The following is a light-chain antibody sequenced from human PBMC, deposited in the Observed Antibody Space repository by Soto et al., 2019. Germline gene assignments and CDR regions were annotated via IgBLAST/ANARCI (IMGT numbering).Light chain of an antibody. CDR1: SSDVGGYNY. J-gene: IGLJ2*01. CDR3: SSYTSGSTRVV. CDR2: DVS. V-gene: IGLV2-14*03. Sequence: QSALTQPASVSGSPGQSITISCTGTSSDVGGYNYVSWYQQHPGKAPKVMIYDVSKRPSGISNRFSGSKSGNTASLTISGLQVDDDADYYCSSYTSGSTRVVFGGGTKLTVL.